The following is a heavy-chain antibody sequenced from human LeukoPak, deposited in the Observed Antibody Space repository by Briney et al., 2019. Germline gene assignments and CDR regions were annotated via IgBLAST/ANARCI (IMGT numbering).Heavy chain of an antibody. CDR2: INPNSGGT. CDR3: ARDYYDSSGYPSYYCYGMDV. V-gene: IGHV1-2*02. CDR1: GYTFTGYY. J-gene: IGHJ6*02. D-gene: IGHD3-22*01. Sequence: ASVKVSCKASGYTFTGYYMHWVRQAPGQGLEWMGWINPNSGGTNYAQKFQGRVTMTRDTSISTAYMELSRLRSDDTAVYYCARDYYDSSGYPSYYCYGMDVWGQGTTVTVSS.